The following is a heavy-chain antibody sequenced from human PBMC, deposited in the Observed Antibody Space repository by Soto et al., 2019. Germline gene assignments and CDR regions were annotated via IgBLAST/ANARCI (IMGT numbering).Heavy chain of an antibody. J-gene: IGHJ4*02. V-gene: IGHV3-30*14. Sequence: PVGSLSLSWAASGFTFSDYAMHWVRQAPGKGLEWMAVISFDGSNKYYADSVKGRFTISRDNSKNTLYLQMNSLRAGDTAIYFCARAIGPTLFDYWGQGTLVTVSS. CDR2: ISFDGSNK. CDR3: ARAIGPTLFDY. D-gene: IGHD3-22*01. CDR1: GFTFSDYA.